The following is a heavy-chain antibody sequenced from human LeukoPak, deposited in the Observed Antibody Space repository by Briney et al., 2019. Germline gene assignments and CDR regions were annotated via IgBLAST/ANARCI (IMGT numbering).Heavy chain of an antibody. CDR3: AKTYRARGYTYGYFDY. CDR1: GVSVSSSDYY. Sequence: PSETLSLTCTVSGVSVSSSDYYWGWIRQPPGKGLEWIGSIYYNGNTYYNPSLKSRVTISVDTSKNQFSLKLSSVTAAETAVYYCAKTYRARGYTYGYFDYWGQGTLVTVPS. CDR2: IYYNGNT. V-gene: IGHV4-39*01. D-gene: IGHD5-18*01. J-gene: IGHJ4*02.